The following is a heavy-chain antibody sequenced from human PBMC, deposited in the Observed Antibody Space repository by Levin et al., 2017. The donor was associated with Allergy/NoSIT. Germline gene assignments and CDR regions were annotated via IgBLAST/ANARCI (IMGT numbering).Heavy chain of an antibody. V-gene: IGHV3-23*01. CDR3: AKARGGPITTWHFDY. CDR1: GFTFSTYA. CDR2: INNSGVSI. Sequence: GGSLRLSCAASGFTFSTYAMSWVRQAPGKGLEWVSIINNSGVSIYYTDSVKGRFTISRDNSKNTLYVQMDSLRAEDTAIYYCAKARGGPITTWHFDYWGQGTLVTVSS. J-gene: IGHJ4*02. D-gene: IGHD3-10*01.